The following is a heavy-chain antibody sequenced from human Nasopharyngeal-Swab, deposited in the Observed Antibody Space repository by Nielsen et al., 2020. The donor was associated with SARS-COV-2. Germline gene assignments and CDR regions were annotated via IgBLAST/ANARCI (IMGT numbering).Heavy chain of an antibody. D-gene: IGHD2-21*02. CDR3: ASNPYCGGDCYGAFDI. Sequence: SVKVSCKASGGTFSSYAISWVRQAPGQGLEWMGGIIPIFGTANYAQKFQGRVTITADESTSTAYMELSSLRSEDTAVYYCASNPYCGGDCYGAFDIWGQGTMATVSS. J-gene: IGHJ3*02. V-gene: IGHV1-69*13. CDR1: GGTFSSYA. CDR2: IIPIFGTA.